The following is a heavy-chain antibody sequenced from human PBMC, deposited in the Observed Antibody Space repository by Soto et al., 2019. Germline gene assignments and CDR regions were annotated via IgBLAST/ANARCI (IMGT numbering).Heavy chain of an antibody. D-gene: IGHD5-12*01. CDR2: IWNDGSEK. CDR1: GFTFSLYG. Sequence: QVQLFQSGGGVVQPGGSLRLSCAASGFTFSLYGMHWVRQAPGKGLEWVAVIWNDGSEKNYADSVKGRFTLSGDSSKNTLYLEMNSLRVEATVVYYCARVGHNGYDLDFDYWGQGTLVTVSS. CDR3: ARVGHNGYDLDFDY. J-gene: IGHJ4*02. V-gene: IGHV3-33*01.